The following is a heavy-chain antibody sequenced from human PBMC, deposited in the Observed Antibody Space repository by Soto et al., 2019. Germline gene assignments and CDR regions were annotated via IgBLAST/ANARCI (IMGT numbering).Heavy chain of an antibody. Sequence: QVQLQESGPGLVKPSGTLSLTCAVSGGSISSSNWWSWVRQPPGKGLEWIGEIYHSGSTNYNPSLKSRVTISVDKSKNQFSLKLSSVTAADTAVYYCARDSLMGGQWLVRVGFDPWGQGTLVTVSS. J-gene: IGHJ5*02. V-gene: IGHV4-4*02. CDR1: GGSISSSNW. CDR2: IYHSGST. CDR3: ARDSLMGGQWLVRVGFDP. D-gene: IGHD6-19*01.